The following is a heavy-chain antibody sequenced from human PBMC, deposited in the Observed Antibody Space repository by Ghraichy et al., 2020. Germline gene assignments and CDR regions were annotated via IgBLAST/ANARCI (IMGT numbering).Heavy chain of an antibody. V-gene: IGHV3-23*01. CDR2: ISGSGGTT. J-gene: IGHJ3*02. CDR3: AKGVTNYYDSRGAFDI. Sequence: LSLTCAASGFTFSTYAMSWVRQAPGKGLDWVSFISGSGGTTYYSDSVKGRFTTSRDNSKNTLYLEMTSLRAEDTAVYYCAKGVTNYYDSRGAFDIWGQGTMVTVSS. CDR1: GFTFSTYA. D-gene: IGHD3-22*01.